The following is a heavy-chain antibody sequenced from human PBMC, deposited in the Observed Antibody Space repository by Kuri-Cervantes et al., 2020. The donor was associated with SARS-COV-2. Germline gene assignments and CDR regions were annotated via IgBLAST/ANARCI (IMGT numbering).Heavy chain of an antibody. CDR2: ISYDGSNE. V-gene: IGHV3-30*01. CDR1: GFTFSSYA. J-gene: IGHJ5*01. Sequence: GGSLRLSCAASGFTFSSYAMHWVRLAPGKGLEWVAFISYDGSNEYYADFVRGRFTISRDNSNNTLYLQVNSLRAEDTALYYCAKDRVGVLDSWGQGTQVTVSS. D-gene: IGHD2-21*01. CDR3: AKDRVGVLDS.